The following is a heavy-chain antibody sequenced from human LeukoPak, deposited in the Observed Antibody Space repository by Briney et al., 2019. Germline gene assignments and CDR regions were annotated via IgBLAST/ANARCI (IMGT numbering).Heavy chain of an antibody. CDR3: ARDRISMVRSSDIDN. D-gene: IGHD3-10*01. CDR1: GFTVSDTY. CDR2: VFDAGRT. J-gene: IGHJ4*02. Sequence: GGSLRLSCAASGFTVSDTYMSWVRQAAGKGWEWVSTVFDAGRTTYGDSVKGRFTISRDNSKNTLYLQMNSLRPEDTAVYYCARDRISMVRSSDIDNWGQGTLVTVSS. V-gene: IGHV3-53*05.